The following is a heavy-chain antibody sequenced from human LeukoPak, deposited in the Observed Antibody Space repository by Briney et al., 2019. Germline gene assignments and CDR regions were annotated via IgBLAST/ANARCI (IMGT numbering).Heavy chain of an antibody. CDR2: ISSSGSTI. V-gene: IGHV3-48*03. CDR3: ARVRHYCTSTSCENWFDP. CDR1: GFTFSGYE. D-gene: IGHD2-2*01. Sequence: PGGSLRLSCAASGFTFSGYEMNWVRQAPGKGLEWVSYISSSGSTIYYADSVKGRFTISRDNAKNSLYLQMNSLRAEDTAVYYCARVRHYCTSTSCENWFDPWGQGTLVTVSS. J-gene: IGHJ5*02.